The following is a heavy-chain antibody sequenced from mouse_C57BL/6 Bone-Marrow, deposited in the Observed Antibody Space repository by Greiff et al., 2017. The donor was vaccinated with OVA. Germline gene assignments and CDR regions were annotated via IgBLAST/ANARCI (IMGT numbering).Heavy chain of an antibody. V-gene: IGHV14-4*01. Sequence: VQLQQSGAELVRPGASVKLSCTASGFNIKDDYMHWVKQRPEQGLEWIGWIDPENGATEYASKFQGKATITADTSSNTAYLQLSSLTSEDTAVYYCTSYGNYVWFAYWGQGTLVTVSA. CDR3: TSYGNYVWFAY. J-gene: IGHJ3*01. CDR1: GFNIKDDY. D-gene: IGHD2-1*01. CDR2: IDPENGAT.